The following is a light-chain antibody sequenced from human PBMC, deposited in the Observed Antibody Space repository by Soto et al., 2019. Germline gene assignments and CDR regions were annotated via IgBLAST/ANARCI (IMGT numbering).Light chain of an antibody. J-gene: IGKJ1*01. V-gene: IGKV1-39*01. CDR3: QQIDRTPPQT. Sequence: QVRQCAASGSGAVVGRGTITCRASQSISSYLNWYQQKPGKAPKLLIYAASSLQSGLPSRFSGSRPGTDSTLTTRTLPPADAPTYHCQQIDRTPPQTVGPGTKVDI. CDR1: QSISSY. CDR2: AAS.